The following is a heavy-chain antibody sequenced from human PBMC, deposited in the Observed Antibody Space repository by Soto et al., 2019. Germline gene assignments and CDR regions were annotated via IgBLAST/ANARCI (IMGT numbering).Heavy chain of an antibody. CDR1: GYSFTSYA. CDR2: INGGSGNT. Sequence: ASVKVSCKASGYSFTSYAIHWVRQALGQGLQWMGWINGGSGNTKFSQKFQGRVTISRDTSATTAYMELTSLISEDTAVYYCTRSVDYWGQGTLVTVSS. CDR3: TRSVDY. J-gene: IGHJ4*02. V-gene: IGHV1-3*01.